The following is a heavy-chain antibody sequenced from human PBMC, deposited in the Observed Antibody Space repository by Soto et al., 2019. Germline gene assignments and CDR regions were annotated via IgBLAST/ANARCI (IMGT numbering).Heavy chain of an antibody. D-gene: IGHD3-3*01. Sequence: QVQLVQSGAEVKKPGASVKVSCKASGYTFTTYDIHWVRQATGQGLESMGWMNPSTGNTGYAQQFLGRVTMTRDTSISTAYMELSSLTSEDTAVYYCASGRFGEWLLKYWGQGTLVTVSS. CDR3: ASGRFGEWLLKY. CDR1: GYTFTTYD. V-gene: IGHV1-8*01. CDR2: MNPSTGNT. J-gene: IGHJ4*02.